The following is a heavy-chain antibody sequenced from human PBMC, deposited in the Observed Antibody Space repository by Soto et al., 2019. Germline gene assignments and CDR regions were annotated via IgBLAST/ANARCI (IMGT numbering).Heavy chain of an antibody. CDR1: GFTFSSYA. D-gene: IGHD1-26*01. CDR3: ARSLVGATYFDY. J-gene: IGHJ4*02. V-gene: IGHV3-30-3*01. CDR2: ISYDGSNK. Sequence: QVQLVESGGGVVQPGRSLRLSCAASGFTFSSYAMHWVRQAPGKGLEWVAVISYDGSNKYYADSVKGRFTISRDNSKNTLYLQMNSLRAEDTAVYYCARSLVGATYFDYWGRGTLVTVSS.